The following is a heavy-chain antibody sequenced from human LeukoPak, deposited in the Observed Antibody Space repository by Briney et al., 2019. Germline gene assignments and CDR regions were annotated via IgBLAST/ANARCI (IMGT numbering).Heavy chain of an antibody. CDR2: ISGTGVTT. V-gene: IGHV3-23*01. CDR1: GFTFSGCA. CDR3: ATHYDTSGYYYFDF. Sequence: GGSLRLSCAASGFTFSGCALTWVRQAPGKGLEWVSTISGTGVTTFYADSVRGRFTISRDNSKNTLYLQMSSLRAEDTAVYYCATHYDTSGYYYFDFWGQGTLVTVSS. D-gene: IGHD3-22*01. J-gene: IGHJ4*02.